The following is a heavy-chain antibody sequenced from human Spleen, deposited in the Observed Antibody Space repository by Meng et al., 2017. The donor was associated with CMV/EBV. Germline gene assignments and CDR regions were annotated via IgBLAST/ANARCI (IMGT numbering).Heavy chain of an antibody. CDR1: GYTFTGYY. Sequence: ASVKVSCKASGYTFTGYYMHWVRQAPGQGFEWMGWINPNSGGTNYAQKFQGRVTMTRDTSISTAYMELSRLRSDDTAVYYCARQGSANYYDSSGYVEMDYWGQGTLVTVSS. D-gene: IGHD3-22*01. V-gene: IGHV1-2*02. J-gene: IGHJ4*02. CDR3: ARQGSANYYDSSGYVEMDY. CDR2: INPNSGGT.